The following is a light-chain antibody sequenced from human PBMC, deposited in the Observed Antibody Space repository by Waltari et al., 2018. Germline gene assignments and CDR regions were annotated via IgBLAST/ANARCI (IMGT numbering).Light chain of an antibody. V-gene: IGLV3-19*01. J-gene: IGLJ1*01. CDR3: NSRDSSGNLV. CDR1: SLRSYY. Sequence: SSELTQDPAVSVALGQTVRITCQGDSLRSYYASWYQQKPGQAPVLVIYGKNNRPSGIPDRFSGSSSGNTASLTITGAQAEYEADYYCNSRDSSGNLVFGTGTKVTVL. CDR2: GKN.